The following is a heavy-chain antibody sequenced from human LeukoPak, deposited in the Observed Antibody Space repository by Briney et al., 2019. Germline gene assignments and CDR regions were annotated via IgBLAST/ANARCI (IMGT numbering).Heavy chain of an antibody. CDR2: ISGSGDST. D-gene: IGHD5-18*01. Sequence: GGSLRLSCAASGFTFSSYAMNWVRQAPGKGLEWVSAISGSGDSTYYADSVKGRFTISRDNSKNTLYLQMNSLRDEDTAVYYCAKFLSGYSYGYPYFDYWGQGTLVTVSS. CDR3: AKFLSGYSYGYPYFDY. CDR1: GFTFSSYA. V-gene: IGHV3-23*01. J-gene: IGHJ4*02.